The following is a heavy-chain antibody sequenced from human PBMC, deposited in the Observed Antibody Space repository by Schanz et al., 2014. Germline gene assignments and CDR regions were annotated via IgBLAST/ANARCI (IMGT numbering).Heavy chain of an antibody. D-gene: IGHD3-10*01. J-gene: IGHJ4*02. V-gene: IGHV3-23*04. Sequence: EVQLVESGGGLVRPGGSLRLSCAASGFTFSSYGMSWVRQAPGKGLEWVSAISGSGASTYYADSVKGRFTISRDNSKNTLYLQMNSLRAEDTAVYYCAKDQGSYGSGSYSYFDYWGQGTLATVSS. CDR2: ISGSGAST. CDR1: GFTFSSYG. CDR3: AKDQGSYGSGSYSYFDY.